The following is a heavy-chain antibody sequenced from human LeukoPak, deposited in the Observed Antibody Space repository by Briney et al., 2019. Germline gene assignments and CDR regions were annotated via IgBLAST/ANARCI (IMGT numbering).Heavy chain of an antibody. CDR1: GYTFTSYG. Sequence: GASVKVSCKASGYTFTSYGISWVRQAPGQGLEWMGWISAYNGNTNYAQKLQGRVTMTTVTSTSTAYMELRSLRSDDTAVYYCARIIAVASENWYFDLWGRGTLVTVSS. V-gene: IGHV1-18*01. D-gene: IGHD6-19*01. J-gene: IGHJ2*01. CDR2: ISAYNGNT. CDR3: ARIIAVASENWYFDL.